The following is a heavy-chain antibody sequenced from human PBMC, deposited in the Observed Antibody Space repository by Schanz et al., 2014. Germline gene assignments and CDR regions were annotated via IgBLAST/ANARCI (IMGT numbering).Heavy chain of an antibody. D-gene: IGHD3-22*01. Sequence: EVQLVESGGGLAQPGGSLRLSCAASGITFSGYSMNWVRQAPGKGLEWVSYISGSSSTKYYADSVKGRFTISRDNGKNSLYRKKNRLRAEEPAVYFWERDYESDLSSPRHDAFDVWGQGTVVTVSS. CDR3: ERDYESDLSSPRHDAFDV. CDR2: ISGSSSTK. V-gene: IGHV3-48*01. CDR1: GITFSGYS. J-gene: IGHJ3*01.